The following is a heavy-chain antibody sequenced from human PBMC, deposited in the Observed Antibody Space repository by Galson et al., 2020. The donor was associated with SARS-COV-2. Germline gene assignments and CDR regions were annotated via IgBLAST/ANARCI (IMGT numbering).Heavy chain of an antibody. CDR3: ARGMRETKGAFDY. CDR2: TYHRSKWYT. D-gene: IGHD1-26*01. V-gene: IGHV6-1*01. J-gene: IGHJ4*02. Sequence: SQTLSLTCAISRDSVSSNSAAWNWIRQSPSRGLEWLGRTYHRSKWYTDYAVSVKSRITINPDTSKNQVSLQLNSLTPEDTAVYYCARGMRETKGAFDYWGQGTLVTVSS. CDR1: RDSVSSNSAA.